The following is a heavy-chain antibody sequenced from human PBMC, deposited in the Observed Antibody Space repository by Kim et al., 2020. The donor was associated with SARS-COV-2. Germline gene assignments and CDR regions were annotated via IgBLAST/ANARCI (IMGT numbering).Heavy chain of an antibody. V-gene: IGHV4-34*01. J-gene: IGHJ4*02. Sequence: SETLSLTCAVYGGSFSGYYWSWIRQPPGKGLEWIGEINHSGSTNYNPSLKSRVTISVDTSKNQFSLKLSSVTAADTAVYYCAGAYDFWSGLGYWGQGTLV. CDR3: AGAYDFWSGLGY. D-gene: IGHD3-3*01. CDR2: INHSGST. CDR1: GGSFSGYY.